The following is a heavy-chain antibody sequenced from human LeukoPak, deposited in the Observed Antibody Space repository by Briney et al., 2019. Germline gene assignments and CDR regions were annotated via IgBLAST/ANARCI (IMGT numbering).Heavy chain of an antibody. J-gene: IGHJ4*02. D-gene: IGHD2-21*02. CDR3: ARHGGQYCGGDCYSFDY. V-gene: IGHV4-39*01. CDR1: GGSISSSSYH. CDR2: IYYSGST. Sequence: SETLSLTCTVSGGSISSSSYHWGWISQPPGKGLEWIGSIYYSGSTYYNPSLKSRVTISVDTSKNQFSLKLSSVTAADTAVYYCARHGGQYCGGDCYSFDYWGQGTLVTVSS.